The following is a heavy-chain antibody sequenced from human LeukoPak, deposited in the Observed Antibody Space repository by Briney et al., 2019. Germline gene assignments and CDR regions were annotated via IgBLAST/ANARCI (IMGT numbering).Heavy chain of an antibody. J-gene: IGHJ3*02. CDR2: ISHSGTT. V-gene: IGHV4-34*01. Sequence: PSETLSLTCAVYGGSFSGYYWSWIHQPPGKGLEWIGEISHSGTTHYTPSLKTRVTISLDTSKNQFSLKLTSVTAADTAVYYCASSNCGWGAFDIWGQGTMVTVSS. CDR3: ASSNCGWGAFDI. D-gene: IGHD6-19*01. CDR1: GGSFSGYY.